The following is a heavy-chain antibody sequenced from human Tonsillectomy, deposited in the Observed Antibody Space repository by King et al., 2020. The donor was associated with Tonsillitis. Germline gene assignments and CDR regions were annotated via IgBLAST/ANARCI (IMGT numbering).Heavy chain of an antibody. D-gene: IGHD2-15*01. V-gene: IGHV3-48*01. CDR1: GFIFSTYF. CDR3: ARDLSTDCSGGSCYSWYFDY. CDR2: IIGPSSPF. Sequence: EVQLVESGGGLVQPGGSLRLSCAASGFIFSTYFMTWVRQPPGKGLEWVSSIIGPSSPFYYADSVKGRFTISRDNAKNSLYLQMNSLRAEDTAVYYCARDLSTDCSGGSCYSWYFDYWGQGTLVTVSS. J-gene: IGHJ4*02.